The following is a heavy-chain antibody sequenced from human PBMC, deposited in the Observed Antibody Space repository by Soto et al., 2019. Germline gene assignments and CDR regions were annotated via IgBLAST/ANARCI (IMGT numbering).Heavy chain of an antibody. Sequence: SETLSLTCTVSGGSISSYYWSWIRRAPGKGLEWIGYIYYSGSTNYNPSLKSRVTISVDTSKNQFSLKLSSVTAADTAVYYCAATSTIFGVAPYFQHWGQRTLVTVPQ. CDR2: IYYSGST. J-gene: IGHJ1*01. V-gene: IGHV4-59*13. D-gene: IGHD3-3*01. CDR3: AATSTIFGVAPYFQH. CDR1: GGSISSYY.